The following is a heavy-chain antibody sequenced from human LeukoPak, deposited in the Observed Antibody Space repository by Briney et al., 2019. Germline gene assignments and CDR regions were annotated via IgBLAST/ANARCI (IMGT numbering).Heavy chain of an antibody. Sequence: SETLSLTCTVSGYSISSGYYWGWIRQPPGKGLEWIGSIYHSGRTFYNPSLKSRVTISVDTSKNQFSLKLTSVTAADTAVYYCARGYSGSYFFDPWGQGTLVTVSS. V-gene: IGHV4-38-2*02. J-gene: IGHJ5*02. D-gene: IGHD1-26*01. CDR3: ARGYSGSYFFDP. CDR1: GYSISSGYY. CDR2: IYHSGRT.